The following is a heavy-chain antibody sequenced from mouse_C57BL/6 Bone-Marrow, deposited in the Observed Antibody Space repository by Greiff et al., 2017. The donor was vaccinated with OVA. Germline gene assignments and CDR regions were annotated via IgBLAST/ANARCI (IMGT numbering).Heavy chain of an antibody. J-gene: IGHJ4*01. CDR2: IDPSDSYT. CDR3: ASRLLRYYYAMDY. D-gene: IGHD2-3*01. Sequence: VQLQQPGAELVMPGASVKLSCKASGYTFTSYWMHWVKQRPGQGLEWIGEIDPSDSYTNYNQKFKGKSTLTVDKSSSTAYMQLSSLTSEYSAVYYGASRLLRYYYAMDYWGQGTSVTVSS. CDR1: GYTFTSYW. V-gene: IGHV1-69*01.